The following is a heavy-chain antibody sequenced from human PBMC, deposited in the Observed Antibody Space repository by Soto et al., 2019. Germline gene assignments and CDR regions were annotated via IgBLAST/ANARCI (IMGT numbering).Heavy chain of an antibody. CDR2: ISGSGGST. CDR1: GFTFSSYA. CDR3: AKVGGRFLEWLFQLYLDY. J-gene: IGHJ4*02. D-gene: IGHD3-3*01. V-gene: IGHV3-23*01. Sequence: EVQLLESGGGLVQPGGSLRLSCAASGFTFSSYAMSWVRQAPGKGLEWVSAISGSGGSTYYADSVKGRFTISRDNSKNTLYLRMNSLRAEDTAVYYCAKVGGRFLEWLFQLYLDYWGQGTLVTVSS.